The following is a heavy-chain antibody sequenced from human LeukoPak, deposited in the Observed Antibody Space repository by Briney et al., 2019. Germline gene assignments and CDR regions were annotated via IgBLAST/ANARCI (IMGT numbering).Heavy chain of an antibody. V-gene: IGHV4-39*07. CDR3: ARESIASTRDFDC. CDR2: LFYTGNT. Sequence: SETLSLTCTVSGGSINTGDYYWTWIRQPPGKELEWIGSLFYTGNTYYSPSLRSRVAISIDMSKNQFSLNLSSVTAADTAVYYCARESIASTRDFDCWGPGTLVTVSS. D-gene: IGHD5/OR15-5a*01. CDR1: GGSINTGDYY. J-gene: IGHJ4*02.